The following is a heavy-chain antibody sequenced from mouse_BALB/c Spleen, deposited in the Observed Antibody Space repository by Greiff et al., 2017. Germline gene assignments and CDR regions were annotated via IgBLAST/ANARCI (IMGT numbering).Heavy chain of an antibody. V-gene: IGHV14-4*02. CDR1: GFNIKDYY. J-gene: IGHJ3*01. Sequence: EVQLQQSGAELVRSGASVKLSCTASGFNIKDYYMHWVKQRPEQGLEWIGWIDPENGDTEYAPKFQGKATMTADTSSNTAYLQLSSLTSEDTAVYYCSYYYGSRSPFAYWGQGTLVTVSA. D-gene: IGHD1-1*01. CDR2: IDPENGDT. CDR3: SYYYGSRSPFAY.